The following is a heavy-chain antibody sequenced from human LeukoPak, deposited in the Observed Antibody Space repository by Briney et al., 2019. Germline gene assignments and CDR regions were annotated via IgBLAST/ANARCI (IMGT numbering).Heavy chain of an antibody. CDR2: MNPNSGNT. J-gene: IGHJ6*02. CDR1: GYTFTSYD. V-gene: IGHV1-8*01. Sequence: ASVKVSCKASGYTFTSYDINWVRQATGQGLEWMGWMNPNSGNTGYAQKFQGRVTMTRNTSISTAYMELSSLRSEDTAVYYCARHPNYYYGMDVWGQGTTVTVSS. CDR3: ARHPNYYYGMDV.